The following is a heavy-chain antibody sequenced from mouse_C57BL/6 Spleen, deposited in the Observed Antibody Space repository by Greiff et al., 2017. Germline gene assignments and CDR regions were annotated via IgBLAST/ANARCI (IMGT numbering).Heavy chain of an antibody. CDR1: GYTFTSYW. CDR3: ARWGITTVVAWDAMDY. V-gene: IGHV1-53*01. J-gene: IGHJ4*01. CDR2: INPSNGGT. Sequence: VQLQQPGTELVKPGASVKLSCKASGYTFTSYWTHWVKQRPGQGLEWIGNINPSNGGTNYNEKFKSKATLTVDKSSSTAYMQLSSLTSEDSAVYYCARWGITTVVAWDAMDYWGQGTSVTVSS. D-gene: IGHD1-1*01.